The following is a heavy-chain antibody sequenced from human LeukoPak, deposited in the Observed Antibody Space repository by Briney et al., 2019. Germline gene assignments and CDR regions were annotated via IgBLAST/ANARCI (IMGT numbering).Heavy chain of an antibody. CDR3: ARLPKTGATPSRFDY. Sequence: PSETLSLTCTVSGYSISSAYYWGWIRQPPGKGLKWIGSIYHSGSTYYNPSLKSRVTISVDTSKSHFSLRLSSVTAADTAVYYCARLPKTGATPSRFDYWGQGTLVTVSS. D-gene: IGHD1-26*01. J-gene: IGHJ4*02. V-gene: IGHV4-38-2*02. CDR1: GYSISSAYY. CDR2: IYHSGST.